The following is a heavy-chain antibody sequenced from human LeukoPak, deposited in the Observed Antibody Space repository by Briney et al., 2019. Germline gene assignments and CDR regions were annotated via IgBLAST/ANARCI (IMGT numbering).Heavy chain of an antibody. CDR3: ARSSMFRGVTVDY. D-gene: IGHD3-10*01. J-gene: IGHJ4*02. Sequence: SGTLSLTCAVSGGSISGSSYFWGWIRQPPGKGLEWIGSIYYSGNTYYNPSLKSRVTISVDTSKNQFSLKLSSVTAADTAVYYCARSSMFRGVTVDYWGQGTLVTVSS. CDR1: GGSISGSSYF. V-gene: IGHV4-39*01. CDR2: IYYSGNT.